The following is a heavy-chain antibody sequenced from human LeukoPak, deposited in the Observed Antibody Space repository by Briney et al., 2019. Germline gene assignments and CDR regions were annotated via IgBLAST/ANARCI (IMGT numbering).Heavy chain of an antibody. V-gene: IGHV1-18*01. Sequence: GASVKVSCKASGYTFTSYGISWVRQAPGQGLEWMGWISAYNGNTNYAQKLQGRVTMTTDTSTSTAYTEQRNLRSDDQAVYYCARAYYYDSSGYCYGGVVEVPDYWGQGTLVTVSS. CDR2: ISAYNGNT. J-gene: IGHJ4*02. D-gene: IGHD3-22*01. CDR3: ARAYYYDSSGYCYGGVVEVPDY. CDR1: GYTFTSYG.